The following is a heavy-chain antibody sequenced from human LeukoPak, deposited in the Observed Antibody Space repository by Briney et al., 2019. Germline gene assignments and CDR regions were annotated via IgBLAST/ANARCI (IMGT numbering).Heavy chain of an antibody. Sequence: PGGSLRLSCAASGFTFSSYAMSWVRQAPGKGLEWVPAISGSGGSTYYADSVKGRFTISRDNSKNTLYLQMNSLRAEDTAVYYCAKVPVPYSSGWAHFDYWGQGTLVTVSS. V-gene: IGHV3-23*01. CDR2: ISGSGGST. D-gene: IGHD6-19*01. J-gene: IGHJ4*02. CDR3: AKVPVPYSSGWAHFDY. CDR1: GFTFSSYA.